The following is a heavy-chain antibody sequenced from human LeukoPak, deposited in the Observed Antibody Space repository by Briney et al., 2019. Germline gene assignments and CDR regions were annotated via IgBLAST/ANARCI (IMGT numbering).Heavy chain of an antibody. V-gene: IGHV1-46*01. J-gene: IGHJ4*02. D-gene: IGHD1-1*01. CDR2: INPSGGST. Sequence: GASVEVSCKASGYTFTSYYMHWVRQAPGQGLEWMGIINPSGGSTSYAQKFQGRVTMTRDTSTSTVYMELSSLRSEDTAVYYCASHWGNWNDLHYWGQGTLVTVS. CDR3: ASHWGNWNDLHY. CDR1: GYTFTSYY.